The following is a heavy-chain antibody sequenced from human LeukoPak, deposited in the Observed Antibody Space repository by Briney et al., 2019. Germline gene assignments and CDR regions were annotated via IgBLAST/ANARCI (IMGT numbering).Heavy chain of an antibody. D-gene: IGHD3-22*01. Sequence: ASVKVSCKASGYTFTGYYMHWVRQAPGQGLEWMGWINPTSGGTNYAQKFQGRVTMTRDTSISTAYMELSRLRSDDTAVYYCARAHTPYRWYYDSSGCFDYWGQGTLVTVS. CDR2: INPTSGGT. J-gene: IGHJ4*02. V-gene: IGHV1-2*02. CDR1: GYTFTGYY. CDR3: ARAHTPYRWYYDSSGCFDY.